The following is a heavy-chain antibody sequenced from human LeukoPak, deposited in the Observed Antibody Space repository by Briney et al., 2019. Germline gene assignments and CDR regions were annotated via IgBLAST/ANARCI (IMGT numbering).Heavy chain of an antibody. J-gene: IGHJ4*02. CDR3: ARERITLDY. CDR2: IYTSGST. D-gene: IGHD3-10*01. CDR1: GGSISSGSYY. Sequence: SETLSLTCTVSGGSISSGSYYWSWIRQPAGKGLEWSGRIYTSGSTNYNPSLKSRVTISVDTSKNQFSLKLSSVTAADTAVYYCARERITLDYWGQGTLVTVSS. V-gene: IGHV4-61*02.